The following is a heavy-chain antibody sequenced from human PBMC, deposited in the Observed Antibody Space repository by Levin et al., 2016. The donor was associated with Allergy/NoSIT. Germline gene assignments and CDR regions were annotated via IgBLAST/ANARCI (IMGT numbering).Heavy chain of an antibody. V-gene: IGHV1-18*01. Sequence: ASVKVSCKASGYTFTSYGISWVRQAPGQGLEWMGWISAYNGNTNYAQKLQGRVTMTTDTSTSTAYMELSRLRSDDTAVYYCARGISSSLWDWFDPWGQGTLVTVSS. CDR2: ISAYNGNT. D-gene: IGHD6-6*01. CDR3: ARGISSSLWDWFDP. CDR1: GYTFTSYG. J-gene: IGHJ5*02.